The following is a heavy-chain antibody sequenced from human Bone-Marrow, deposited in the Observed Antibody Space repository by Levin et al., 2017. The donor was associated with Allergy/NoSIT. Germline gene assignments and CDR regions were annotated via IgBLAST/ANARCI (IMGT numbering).Heavy chain of an antibody. D-gene: IGHD4-17*01. V-gene: IGHV1-2*02. CDR3: AKDTGYGDYIFDY. J-gene: IGHJ4*02. Sequence: ASVKVSCKASGYTFSGSFMHWVRQAPGQGLEWMGWINPNRGGTQFAQKFQGRVTMTRDTSINTVYMQLSGLRSDDTAVYFCAKDTGYGDYIFDYWGQGSLVIVSS. CDR1: GYTFSGSF. CDR2: INPNRGGT.